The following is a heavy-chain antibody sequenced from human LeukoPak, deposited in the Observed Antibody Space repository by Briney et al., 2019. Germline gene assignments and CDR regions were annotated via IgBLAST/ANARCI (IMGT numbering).Heavy chain of an antibody. J-gene: IGHJ6*02. Sequence: GGSLRLSCAASGFTFSDSWMSWVRQAPGKGLEWVANIKQDGSDRYHVDSEKGRFTISRDNAKNSLYLQMNSLRVDDTAVYYCATYINWVAGDVWGQGTTVTVSS. CDR2: IKQDGSDR. CDR3: ATYINWVAGDV. CDR1: GFTFSDSW. V-gene: IGHV3-7*01. D-gene: IGHD1-1*01.